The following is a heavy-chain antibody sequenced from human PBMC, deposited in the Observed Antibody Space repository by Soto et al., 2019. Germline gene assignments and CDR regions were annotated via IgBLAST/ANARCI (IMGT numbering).Heavy chain of an antibody. CDR1: GFSFSNYA. Sequence: EVQLVESGGGLVQPGGSRRVSCAASGFSFSNYAMNWVRQAQGKGLEWVSYISIGSGSIFYADSEKGRFTISRDDAKNSLYMQMNTLRDEDTAVYYCVRDDRWAFDFWGQGTMVTVSS. CDR2: ISIGSGSI. J-gene: IGHJ3*01. D-gene: IGHD3-22*01. V-gene: IGHV3-48*02. CDR3: VRDDRWAFDF.